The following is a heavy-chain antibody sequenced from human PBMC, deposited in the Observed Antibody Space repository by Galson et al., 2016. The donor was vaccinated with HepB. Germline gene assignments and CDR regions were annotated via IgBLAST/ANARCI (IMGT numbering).Heavy chain of an antibody. V-gene: IGHV3-13*01. CDR1: GFTLSLFD. D-gene: IGHD2-21*02. J-gene: IGHJ6*02. Sequence: SLRLSCAASGFTLSLFDMRWVRQSKGKGLEWVSTIGTPGDTYYADSVKGRFTVSRENGKSSLYLQMNSLRVEDTAVYFCARVGACVGGHCNTGNSYGMDVWGQGTSVIVSS. CDR2: IGTPGDT. CDR3: ARVGACVGGHCNTGNSYGMDV.